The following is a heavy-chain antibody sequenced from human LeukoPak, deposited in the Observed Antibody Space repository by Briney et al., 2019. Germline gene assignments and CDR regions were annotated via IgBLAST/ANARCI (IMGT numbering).Heavy chain of an antibody. CDR1: GFTFSDHY. D-gene: IGHD4-23*01. CDR2: ISTRAAII. J-gene: IGHJ4*02. CDR3: ARGGDYAGVAALLDL. V-gene: IGHV3-11*01. Sequence: GGSLRLSCVASGFTFSDHYMSWIRQAPGKGLEWIAYISTRAAIIYYVDSVKGRFTISADNAKNSLYLQMNSLRPDDTALYYCARGGDYAGVAALLDLWGQGTPVTVSS.